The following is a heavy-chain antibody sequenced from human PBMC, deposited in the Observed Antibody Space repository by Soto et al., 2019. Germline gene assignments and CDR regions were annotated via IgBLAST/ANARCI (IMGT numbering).Heavy chain of an antibody. J-gene: IGHJ4*02. CDR3: ARGDPPYYDFWGGYYFVF. CDR2: ISAYNGNT. D-gene: IGHD3-3*01. CDR1: GYTFTSYG. Sequence: QVQLVQSGAEVKKPGASVKVSCKASGYTFTSYGISWVRQAPGQGLEWMGWISAYNGNTNYAQKLQGRVTRTTDTSTSKAYMEQRSLRSDDTAVYYCARGDPPYYDFWGGYYFVFWGQGTLVTVSS. V-gene: IGHV1-18*04.